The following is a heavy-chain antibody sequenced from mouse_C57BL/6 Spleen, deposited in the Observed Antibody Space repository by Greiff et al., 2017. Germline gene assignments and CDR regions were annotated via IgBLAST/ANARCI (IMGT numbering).Heavy chain of an antibody. CDR3: ARYEITTVVALDY. CDR2: IYPGDGDT. CDR1: GYAFSSSW. V-gene: IGHV1-82*01. Sequence: QVQLQQSGPELVKPGASVKISCKASGYAFSSSWMNWVKQRPGKGLEWIGRIYPGDGDTNYNGKFKGKATLTADKSSSTAYMQLSSLTSEDSAVXFCARYEITTVVALDYWGQGTTLTVSS. J-gene: IGHJ2*01. D-gene: IGHD1-1*01.